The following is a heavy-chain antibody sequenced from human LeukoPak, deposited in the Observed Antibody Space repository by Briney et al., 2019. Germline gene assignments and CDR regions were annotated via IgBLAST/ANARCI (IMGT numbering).Heavy chain of an antibody. V-gene: IGHV4-39*01. J-gene: IGHJ6*03. D-gene: IGHD3-10*01. CDR2: IYYSGST. CDR3: ASMRLMRFARYYYMDV. CDR1: GGSISSSSYY. Sequence: SETLSLTCTVSGGSISSSSYYWGWIRQPPGKGLEWIGSIYYSGSTYYNPSLKSRVTISVDTSKNQFSLKLSSVTAADTAVYYCASMRLMRFARYYYMDVWGKGTTVTVSS.